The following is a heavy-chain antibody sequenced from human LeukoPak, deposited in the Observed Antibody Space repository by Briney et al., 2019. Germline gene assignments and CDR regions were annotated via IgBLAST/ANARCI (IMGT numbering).Heavy chain of an antibody. CDR2: IYSDGSSA. J-gene: IGHJ6*02. CDR1: GLPSSGAW. V-gene: IGHV3-74*01. Sequence: GGPLRPSFPAPGLPSSGAWMNWFRQAPGKGLVWVSRIYSDGSSATYADSVKGRFTISRDNAKNTLYLQMNSLRAEDTAVYYCARDTYYSMDVWGQGTTVTVSS. CDR3: ARDTYYSMDV.